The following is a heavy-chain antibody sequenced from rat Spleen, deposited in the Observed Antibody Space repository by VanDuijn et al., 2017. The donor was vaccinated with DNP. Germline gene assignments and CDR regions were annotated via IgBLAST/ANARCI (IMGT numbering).Heavy chain of an antibody. CDR3: AKDLDYGPDY. Sequence: EVQLVESGGGLVQPGRSLKLSCAASGFTFSNYGMAWVRQAPTKGLEWVASISTGGGNTYYPDSVKGRFTISRDNVENTVYLQMNSLRSEDTATYYCAKDLDYGPDYWGQGVMVTVSS. CDR1: GFTFSNYG. D-gene: IGHD1-11*01. CDR2: ISTGGGNT. J-gene: IGHJ2*01. V-gene: IGHV5S13*01.